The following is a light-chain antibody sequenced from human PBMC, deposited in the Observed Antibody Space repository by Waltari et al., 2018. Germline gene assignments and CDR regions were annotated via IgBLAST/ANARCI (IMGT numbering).Light chain of an antibody. J-gene: IGLJ3*02. CDR1: TPHIPHHY. Sequence: QSVLTPAPSVSAAPGQKATIPCPGSTPHIPHHYVSWPQQFPGTAPKLLIYEDNRRPSGIPDRCSGSKSGASATLGITGLQTGDEANYYCGTWDSSLGIGVLGGGTRVTVL. V-gene: IGLV1-51*01. CDR3: GTWDSSLGIGV. CDR2: EDN.